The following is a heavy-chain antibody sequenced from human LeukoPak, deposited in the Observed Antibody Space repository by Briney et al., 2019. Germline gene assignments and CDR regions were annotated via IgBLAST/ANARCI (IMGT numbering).Heavy chain of an antibody. CDR1: GGSISSSSYY. D-gene: IGHD6-19*01. V-gene: IGHV4-39*07. CDR3: ARGNAVNTSTDY. CDR2: IYYSGST. Sequence: SETLSLTCTVSGGSISSSSYYWGWIRQPPGKGLEWIGSIYYSGSTYYNPSLKSRVTISVDTSKNQFSLKLSSVTAADTAVYYCARGNAVNTSTDYWGQGTLVTVSS. J-gene: IGHJ4*02.